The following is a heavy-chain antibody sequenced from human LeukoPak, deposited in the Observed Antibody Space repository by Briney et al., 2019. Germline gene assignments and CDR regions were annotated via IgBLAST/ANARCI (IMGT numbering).Heavy chain of an antibody. CDR3: ARGPYAYTSSATLGSYNWFDP. Sequence: GEFLKISCKGSGYSFPNYWIGWVRQMPGKGLEWMGIIYPGDSHTRYSPFFQDQITISVDKSISTAYLQWSSLKASDTVMYYCARGPYAYTSSATLGSYNWFDPWGQGSLVTVSS. V-gene: IGHV5-51*01. D-gene: IGHD2-2*02. CDR1: GYSFPNYW. J-gene: IGHJ5*02. CDR2: IYPGDSHT.